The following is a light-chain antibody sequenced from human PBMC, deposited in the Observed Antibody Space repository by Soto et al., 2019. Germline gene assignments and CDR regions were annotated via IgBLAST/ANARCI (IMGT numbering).Light chain of an antibody. Sequence: QSALTQPPSASGSPGQSVTISCTGTSSDVGGYNYVSWYQQHPGKAPKLMISEVSKRPSGVPDRFSGSKSGNTASLTVSGLQAEDEADYYCSSYAGSNNPWVFGGGTQLTVL. V-gene: IGLV2-8*01. CDR1: SSDVGGYNY. J-gene: IGLJ3*02. CDR2: EVS. CDR3: SSYAGSNNPWV.